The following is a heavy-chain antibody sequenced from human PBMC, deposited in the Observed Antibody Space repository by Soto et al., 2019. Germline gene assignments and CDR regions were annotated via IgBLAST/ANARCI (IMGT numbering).Heavy chain of an antibody. CDR3: ERDYSSSCFDY. D-gene: IGHD6-13*01. CDR1: GGSFSGYY. CDR2: INHSGST. Sequence: PSETLSLTCAVYGGSFSGYYWSWIRQPPGKGLEWIGEINHSGSTNYNPSLKSRVTISVDTSKNQFSLKLSSVTAADTAVYYCERDYSSSCFDYWGQGTPVTVSS. V-gene: IGHV4-34*01. J-gene: IGHJ4*02.